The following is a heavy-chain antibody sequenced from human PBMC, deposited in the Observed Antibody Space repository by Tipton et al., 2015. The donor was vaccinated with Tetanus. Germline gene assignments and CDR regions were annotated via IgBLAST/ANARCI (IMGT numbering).Heavy chain of an antibody. J-gene: IGHJ3*01. CDR1: GGPFSGFY. Sequence: TLSLTCAVSGGPFSGFYWSWIRQPPGKGLEWIAYIFHSGSTNYSPSLKSRVAISMDTSKNQISLKLSSVTAADTAVYYCARRSYCSSSRCFDAFDLWGQGTMVTVSS. CDR3: ARRSYCSSSRCFDAFDL. D-gene: IGHD2-2*01. CDR2: IFHSGST. V-gene: IGHV4-59*01.